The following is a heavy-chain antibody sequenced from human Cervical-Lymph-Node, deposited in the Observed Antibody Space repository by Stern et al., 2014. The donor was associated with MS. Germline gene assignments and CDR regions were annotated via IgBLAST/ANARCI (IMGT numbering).Heavy chain of an antibody. Sequence: QVQLVESGAEVKKPGASVKVSCKASGYTFINYAISWVRQAPGQGLEWMGWINTYNGNTNYAKNLQDRVTMTTDTSTSTAYMELTSLRSDDTAIYFCARDIVVLVAATRLLGYGVDVWGQGTTVTVSS. J-gene: IGHJ6*02. D-gene: IGHD2-15*01. CDR1: GYTFINYA. V-gene: IGHV1-18*01. CDR2: INTYNGNT. CDR3: ARDIVVLVAATRLLGYGVDV.